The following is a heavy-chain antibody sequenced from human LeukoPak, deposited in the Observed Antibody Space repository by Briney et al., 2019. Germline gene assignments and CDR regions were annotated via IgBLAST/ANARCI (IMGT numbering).Heavy chain of an antibody. CDR3: ARLRFYDFDY. CDR2: IYYSGGT. Sequence: PSETLSLTCTVSGGSISSSYWSWIRQPPGKGLEWIGYIYYSGGTNYNPSLKSRVTISVDTSKNQFSLELTSVTAADTAVYYCARLRFYDFDYWGQGTLVTVSS. V-gene: IGHV4-59*08. J-gene: IGHJ4*02. D-gene: IGHD3-3*01. CDR1: GGSISSSY.